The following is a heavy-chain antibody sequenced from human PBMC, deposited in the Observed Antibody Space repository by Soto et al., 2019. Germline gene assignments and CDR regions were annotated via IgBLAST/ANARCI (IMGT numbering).Heavy chain of an antibody. Sequence: QVQLQESGPGLVKPSETLSLTCTVSGGSITRGGYYWSWIRQHPGTGLEWIGYIYNSGPTYYNPSRKSRVTISVDTSKNQFSLKLTSVTAADTAVYYCARDPAPWVQGTLVTVSS. CDR1: GGSITRGGYY. CDR2: IYNSGPT. J-gene: IGHJ5*02. V-gene: IGHV4-31*03. CDR3: ARDPAP.